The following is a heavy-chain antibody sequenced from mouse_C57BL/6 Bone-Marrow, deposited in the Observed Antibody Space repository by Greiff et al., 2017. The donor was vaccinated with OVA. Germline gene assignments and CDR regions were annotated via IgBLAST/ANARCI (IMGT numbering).Heavy chain of an antibody. CDR2: ISNGGGST. CDR1: GFTFSDYY. CDR3: SRHYYDYDLYFGV. J-gene: IGHJ1*03. V-gene: IGHV5-12*01. Sequence: EVQGVESGGGLVQPGGSLKLSCAASGFTFSDYYMYWVRQTPEKRLEWVAYISNGGGSTYYPDTVKGRFTISRDNAKNTLYQQMSRLKSEDTAVYYCSRHYYDYDLYFGVWGTGTTVTVSS. D-gene: IGHD2-4*01.